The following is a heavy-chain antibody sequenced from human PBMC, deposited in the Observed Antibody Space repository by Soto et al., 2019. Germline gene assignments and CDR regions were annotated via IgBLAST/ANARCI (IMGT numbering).Heavy chain of an antibody. J-gene: IGHJ1*01. CDR2: INPNSGGT. CDR1: GYTFTGYY. CDR3: GRTEYSSSWYGTGEYFQH. D-gene: IGHD6-13*01. Sequence: ASVKVSCKASGYTFTGYYMHWVRQAPGQGLEWMGWINPNSGGTNYAQKFQGWVTMTRDTSISTAYMELSRLRSDDTAVYYCGRTEYSSSWYGTGEYFQHWGQGTLVTVSS. V-gene: IGHV1-2*04.